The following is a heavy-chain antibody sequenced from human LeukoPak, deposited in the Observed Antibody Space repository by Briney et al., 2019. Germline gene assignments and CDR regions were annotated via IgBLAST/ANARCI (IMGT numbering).Heavy chain of an antibody. V-gene: IGHV3-15*01. J-gene: IGHJ3*02. CDR3: TTSISWPGAFDI. CDR2: IKSKTDGGTT. Sequence: GGSLRLSCAASGFTFSNAYMSWVRQAPGKGLEWVGCIKSKTDGGTTDYAAPVKGRFTISRDDSKNTLYLQMNSLKTEDTAVYYCTTSISWPGAFDIWGQGTMVTVSS. D-gene: IGHD6-13*01. CDR1: GFTFSNAY.